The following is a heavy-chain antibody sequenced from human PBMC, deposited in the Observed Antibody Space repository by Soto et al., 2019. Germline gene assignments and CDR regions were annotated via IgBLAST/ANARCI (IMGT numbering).Heavy chain of an antibody. CDR2: ASAGGDMT. J-gene: IGHJ6*02. CDR3: ARGDRGGSGSPASYYYSGLDV. D-gene: IGHD3-10*01. V-gene: IGHV3-23*01. Sequence: DVQLLESGGHLVQPGGSLRLSCAASGFTFSSYAMSWVRQAPGKGLEWVSSASAGGDMTYYSDSVKGRFTISRDNSNNALFLQMNSLRIEDTALYYCARGDRGGSGSPASYYYSGLDVWGQGTTVTVS. CDR1: GFTFSSYA.